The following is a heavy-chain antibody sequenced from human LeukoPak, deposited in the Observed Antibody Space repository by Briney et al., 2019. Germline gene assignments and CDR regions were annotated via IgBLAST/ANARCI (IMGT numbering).Heavy chain of an antibody. D-gene: IGHD1-26*01. CDR2: IYYSGST. CDR1: GGSISSYY. J-gene: IGHJ3*02. CDR3: AREGVGATDDAFDI. Sequence: KTSETLSLTCTVSGGSISSYYWSWIRQPPGKGLEWIGYIYYSGSTNYNPSLKSRVTISVDTSKNQFSLKLSSVTAADTAVYYCAREGVGATDDAFDIWGQGTMVTVSS. V-gene: IGHV4-59*01.